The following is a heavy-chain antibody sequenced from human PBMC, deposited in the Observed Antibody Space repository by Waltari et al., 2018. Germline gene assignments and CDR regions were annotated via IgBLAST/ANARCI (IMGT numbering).Heavy chain of an antibody. Sequence: QVRLQESGPGLVKPSETLSLTCAVSGYPIRSSNYWGWIRQPPGKGLEWIGSIYHSGSTYYNPSLKSRVTISVDTSKNQFSLNLSSLSAADTAVYYCARHGAVAGWGDYWGQGTLVTVSS. CDR2: IYHSGST. CDR1: GYPIRSSNY. J-gene: IGHJ4*02. D-gene: IGHD6-19*01. CDR3: ARHGAVAGWGDY. V-gene: IGHV4-38-2*01.